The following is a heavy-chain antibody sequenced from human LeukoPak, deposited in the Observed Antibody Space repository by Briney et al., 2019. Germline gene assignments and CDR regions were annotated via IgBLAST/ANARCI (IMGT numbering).Heavy chain of an antibody. Sequence: SETLSLTCIVAGASVSENYWSWSRQPAGKGLEWIGRIHNSGSPTYNPSLKSRVTMSLDTSKNQLSLNLRSVTAADTAVYYCARVPSGSYNTLGSWGQGTLVTVSS. V-gene: IGHV4-4*07. CDR2: IHNSGSP. J-gene: IGHJ4*02. D-gene: IGHD1-26*01. CDR3: ARVPSGSYNTLGS. CDR1: GASVSENY.